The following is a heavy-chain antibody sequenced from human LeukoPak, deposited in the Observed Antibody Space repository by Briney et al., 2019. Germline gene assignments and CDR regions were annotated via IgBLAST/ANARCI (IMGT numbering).Heavy chain of an antibody. D-gene: IGHD3-22*01. CDR1: GGSISHYY. CDR3: ARGADSSGYYSIFYFDY. Sequence: SETLSLTCTVSGGSISHYYWSWIRQPPRKGLEWIAYINYSGNTEYNPSLKSRVTISVDTSKTQFSLKLSSVTAADTAGYYCARGADSSGYYSIFYFDYWGQGTLVTVSS. V-gene: IGHV4-59*01. CDR2: INYSGNT. J-gene: IGHJ4*02.